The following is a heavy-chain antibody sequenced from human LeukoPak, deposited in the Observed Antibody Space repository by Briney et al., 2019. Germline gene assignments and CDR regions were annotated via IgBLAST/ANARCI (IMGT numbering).Heavy chain of an antibody. J-gene: IGHJ4*02. Sequence: VASVKVSCKASGYTFTTYHMHWVRQAPGQGLEWVGMIDTSDGNTNYAQKFQGRVTMTRDTSTSTVYMELRSLRSDDTAVYDCAREGSYSYDYYFDYWGQGTLVTVSS. V-gene: IGHV1-46*01. CDR1: GYTFTTYH. D-gene: IGHD3-22*01. CDR3: AREGSYSYDYYFDY. CDR2: IDTSDGNT.